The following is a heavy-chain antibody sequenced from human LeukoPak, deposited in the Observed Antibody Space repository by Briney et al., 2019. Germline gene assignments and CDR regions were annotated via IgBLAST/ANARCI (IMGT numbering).Heavy chain of an antibody. J-gene: IGHJ2*01. CDR3: ARDFRDYAGGDWYFDL. D-gene: IGHD4-17*01. CDR2: IYYSGST. Sequence: SETLSLTCTVSGGSISSSSYYWGWIRQPPGKGLEWIGSIYYSGSTYYNPSLKSRVTISVDTSKNQFSLKLSSVTAADTAVYYCARDFRDYAGGDWYFDLWGRGTLVTVSS. V-gene: IGHV4-39*07. CDR1: GGSISSSSYY.